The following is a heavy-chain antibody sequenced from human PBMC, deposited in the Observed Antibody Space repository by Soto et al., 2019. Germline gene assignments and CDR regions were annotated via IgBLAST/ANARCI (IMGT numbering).Heavy chain of an antibody. CDR2: IYYSGST. CDR3: ARGGDGSAYYYYGTDV. CDR1: GGSISSYY. Sequence: PSETLSLTCTVSGGSISSYYWSWIRQPPGKGLEWIGYIYYSGSTNYNPSLKSRVTISVDTSKNQFSLKLSSVTAADTAVYYCARGGDGSAYYYYGTDVWGQGTTVTVSS. D-gene: IGHD3-10*01. V-gene: IGHV4-59*01. J-gene: IGHJ6*02.